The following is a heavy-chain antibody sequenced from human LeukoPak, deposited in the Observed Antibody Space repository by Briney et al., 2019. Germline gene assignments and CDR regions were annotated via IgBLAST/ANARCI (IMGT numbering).Heavy chain of an antibody. CDR2: IYYSGST. CDR1: GGSISSGGYY. Sequence: SETLSLTCTVSGGSISSGGYYWSCIRQHPGKGLEWIGYIYYSGSTYYNPSLKSRVTISVDTSKNQFSLKLSSVTAADTAVYYCAADRGYCSGGSCYQGNYFDYWGQGTLVTVSS. V-gene: IGHV4-31*03. J-gene: IGHJ4*02. D-gene: IGHD2-15*01. CDR3: AADRGYCSGGSCYQGNYFDY.